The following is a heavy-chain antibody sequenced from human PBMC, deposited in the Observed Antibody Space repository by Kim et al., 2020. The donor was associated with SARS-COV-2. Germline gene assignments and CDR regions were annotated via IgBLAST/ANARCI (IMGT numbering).Heavy chain of an antibody. CDR2: INSDGSST. D-gene: IGHD3-10*01. CDR3: ARGFGGPRPWSY. Sequence: GGSLRLSCAASGFTFSSYWMHWVRQAPGKGLVWVSRINSDGSSTSYADSVKGRFTISRDNAKNTLYLQMNSLRAEDTAVYYCARGFGGPRPWSYWGQGTLVTVSS. V-gene: IGHV3-74*01. J-gene: IGHJ4*02. CDR1: GFTFSSYW.